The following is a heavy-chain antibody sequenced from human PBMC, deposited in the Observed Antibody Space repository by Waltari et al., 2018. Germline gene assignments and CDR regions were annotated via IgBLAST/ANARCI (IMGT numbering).Heavy chain of an antibody. Sequence: ELLLVESGRSVGQIWRDLKLSCAGSGLPISDPAIPWVRPASGRGLEWVGRIRGKANRYATDYVASVKGRFTISRDDSKNTAYLQLNSLKTEDTAVYYCTSSGSYSSYHGMDVWGQGTTVTVSS. CDR3: TSSGSYSSYHGMDV. D-gene: IGHD1-26*01. CDR1: GLPISDPA. J-gene: IGHJ6*02. V-gene: IGHV3-73*01. CDR2: IRGKANRYAT.